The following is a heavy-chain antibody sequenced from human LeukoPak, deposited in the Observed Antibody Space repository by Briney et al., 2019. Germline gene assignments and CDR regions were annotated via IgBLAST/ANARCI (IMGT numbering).Heavy chain of an antibody. Sequence: SETLSLTCAVYGGSFSGYYWSWIRQPPGKGLEWIGEINHSGSTNYNPSLKSRVTISVDTSKNQFSLKLSSVTAADTAVYYCARGGIQLAFDYWGQGTLVTVSS. CDR3: ARGGIQLAFDY. V-gene: IGHV4-34*01. CDR2: INHSGST. CDR1: GGSFSGYY. D-gene: IGHD5-18*01. J-gene: IGHJ4*02.